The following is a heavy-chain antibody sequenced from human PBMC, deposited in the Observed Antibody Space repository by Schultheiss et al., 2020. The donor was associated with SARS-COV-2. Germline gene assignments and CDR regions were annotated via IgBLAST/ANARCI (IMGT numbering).Heavy chain of an antibody. V-gene: IGHV4-59*01. CDR1: GGSISSYY. Sequence: GSLRLSCTVSGGSISSYYWSWIRQPPGKGLEWIGYIYYSGSTNYNPSLKSRVTISVDTSKNQFSLKLSSVTAADTAVYYCARGGITIFGVVPPYYFDYWGQGTLVTVSS. CDR2: IYYSGST. J-gene: IGHJ4*02. CDR3: ARGGITIFGVVPPYYFDY. D-gene: IGHD3-3*01.